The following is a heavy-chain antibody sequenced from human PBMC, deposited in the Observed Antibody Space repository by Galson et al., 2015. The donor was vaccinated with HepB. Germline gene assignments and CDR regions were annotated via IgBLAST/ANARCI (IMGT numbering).Heavy chain of an antibody. J-gene: IGHJ5*02. D-gene: IGHD3-16*02. CDR2: ISYDKRNE. CDR1: GFSFGSHD. Sequence: SLRLSCAASGFSFGSHDMHWVRQAPGKGLEWVALISYDKRNEYYIDSVKGRFIISRDNSTNTLALQMNSLRTEDAAVYYCAVLGELSEGYDYNHWGQGTLVTVSS. CDR3: AVLGELSEGYDYNH. V-gene: IGHV3-30*03.